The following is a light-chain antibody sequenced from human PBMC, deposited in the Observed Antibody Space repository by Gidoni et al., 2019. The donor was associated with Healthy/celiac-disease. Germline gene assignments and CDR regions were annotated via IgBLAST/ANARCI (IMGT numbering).Light chain of an antibody. CDR1: SSHIGAGYD. CDR2: GNS. J-gene: IGLJ1*01. CDR3: QSYDSSLIAYV. V-gene: IGLV1-40*01. Sequence: QSVLTQPPSVSGAPGQRVTISCTGSSSHIGAGYDVHWYQQFRGTAPKLLIYGNSNRPSGVPDRFSGSKSGTSASLAITGLQAEDEADYYCQSYDSSLIAYVFGTGTKVTVL.